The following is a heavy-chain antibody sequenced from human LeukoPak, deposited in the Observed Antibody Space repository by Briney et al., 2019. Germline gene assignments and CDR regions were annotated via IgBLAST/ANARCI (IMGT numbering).Heavy chain of an antibody. Sequence: GGSLRLSCAASGFTFSTYAMSWVRQAPGKGLEWVSAIGGGGVSTYYADSVKGRFTISRDNPKNTLYLQMNSLRAEDTAVYYCAKQAARASGSLEYWGQGTLVTVSS. CDR1: GFTFSTYA. J-gene: IGHJ4*02. D-gene: IGHD3-22*01. CDR2: IGGGGVST. V-gene: IGHV3-23*01. CDR3: AKQAARASGSLEY.